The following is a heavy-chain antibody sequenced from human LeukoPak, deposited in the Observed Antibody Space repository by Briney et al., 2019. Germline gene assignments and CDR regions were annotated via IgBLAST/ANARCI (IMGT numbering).Heavy chain of an antibody. CDR3: ANYDSSGYYHDY. V-gene: IGHV4-34*01. D-gene: IGHD3-22*01. CDR2: IYYSGST. CDR1: GGSFSGYY. Sequence: SETLSLTCAVYGGSFSGYYWSWIRQPPGKGLEWIGSIYYSGSTYYNPSLKSRVTISVDTSKNQFSLKLSSVTAADTAVYYCANYDSSGYYHDYWGQGTLVTVSS. J-gene: IGHJ4*02.